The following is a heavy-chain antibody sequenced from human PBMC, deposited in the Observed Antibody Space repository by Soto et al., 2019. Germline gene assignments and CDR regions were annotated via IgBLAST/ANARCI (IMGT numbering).Heavy chain of an antibody. D-gene: IGHD1-1*01. CDR1: GGSISSGGYS. J-gene: IGHJ5*02. CDR2: IYHSGST. Sequence: PSETLSLTCAVSGGSISSGGYSWNWIRQPPGKGLEWIGYIYHSGSTLYNPSLKSRVTISVDKSKNQFSLKLSSVTAADTAVYYCARDQLEGNWFDPWRQGTPVTVPS. CDR3: ARDQLEGNWFDP. V-gene: IGHV4-30-2*01.